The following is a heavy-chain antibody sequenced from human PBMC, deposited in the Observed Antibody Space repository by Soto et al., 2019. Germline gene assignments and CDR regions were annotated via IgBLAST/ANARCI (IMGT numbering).Heavy chain of an antibody. CDR2: IDPSDSYT. V-gene: IGHV5-10-1*01. Sequence: GESLKISCKGSGYSFTSYWISWVRQMPGKGLEWMGRIDPSDSYTNYSPSFQGHVTISADKSISTAYLQWSSLKASDTAMYYCARDYGDYGSYYGMDVWGQGTTVTDSS. D-gene: IGHD4-17*01. J-gene: IGHJ6*02. CDR1: GYSFTSYW. CDR3: ARDYGDYGSYYGMDV.